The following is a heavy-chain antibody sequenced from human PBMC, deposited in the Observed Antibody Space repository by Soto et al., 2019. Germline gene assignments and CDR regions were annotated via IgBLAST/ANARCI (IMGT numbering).Heavy chain of an antibody. CDR3: ARERRTVTTLVDSYFYGLDV. J-gene: IGHJ6*02. CDR1: GYTFTDYY. CDR2: INPHSGST. D-gene: IGHD1-7*01. Sequence: ASVKVSCKASGYTFTDYYIHWVRQAPGQGLEWMGWINPHSGSTNYAQKFQGRVTMTRNTSISTDYMEQSRLRTDETAVYYCARERRTVTTLVDSYFYGLDVGGQGTTVTVSS. V-gene: IGHV1-2*02.